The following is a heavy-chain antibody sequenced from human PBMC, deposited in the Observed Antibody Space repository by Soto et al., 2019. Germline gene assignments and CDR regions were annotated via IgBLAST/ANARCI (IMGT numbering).Heavy chain of an antibody. CDR3: ARPKTIGAAAGKGWFDP. J-gene: IGHJ5*02. CDR1: GGSFSPNY. V-gene: IGHV4-59*08. Sequence: LSLTCTVSGGSFSPNYWSWIRQPPGKGLEWIGNIYYTGSTYYSPSLKSRLTISVDPSKNQFSLKLTYVTAADTAMYYCARPKTIGAAAGKGWFDPWGQGTLVTVSS. CDR2: IYYTGST. D-gene: IGHD6-13*01.